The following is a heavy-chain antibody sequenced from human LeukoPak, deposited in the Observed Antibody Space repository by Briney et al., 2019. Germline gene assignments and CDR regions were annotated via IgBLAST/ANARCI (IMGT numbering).Heavy chain of an antibody. D-gene: IGHD3-10*01. J-gene: IGHJ4*02. CDR2: IHYSGNT. Sequence: PSETLSLTCSISGDSIRRNYWSWIRQPPGKGLEWIGYIHYSGNTNYNPSLKSRVSISVDTSKNQFSLKLTSVPAADTAVYYCAAYRLGTHYNSYYFDDWGQGTLVTVSS. CDR3: AAYRLGTHYNSYYFDD. V-gene: IGHV4-59*08. CDR1: GDSIRRNY.